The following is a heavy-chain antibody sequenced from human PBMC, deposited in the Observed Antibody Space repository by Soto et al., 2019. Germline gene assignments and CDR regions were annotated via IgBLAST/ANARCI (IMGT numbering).Heavy chain of an antibody. Sequence: EVQLVESGGGLIQPGGSLRLSCAASGFTVSSNYMSWVRQAPGKGLEWVSLIYSGGGTYYADSVKGRFTISRDNSKNTVYLQMNSPRAEDTAVYYCARAHLTDFDYWGQGTLVTVSS. CDR1: GFTVSSNY. D-gene: IGHD7-27*01. J-gene: IGHJ4*02. V-gene: IGHV3-53*01. CDR2: IYSGGGT. CDR3: ARAHLTDFDY.